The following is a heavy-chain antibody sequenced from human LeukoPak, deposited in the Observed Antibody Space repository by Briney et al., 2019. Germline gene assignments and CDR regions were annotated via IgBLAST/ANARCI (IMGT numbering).Heavy chain of an antibody. CDR1: GFTVRSNY. CDR3: AKEGYSRGYYSYYYMDV. J-gene: IGHJ6*03. Sequence: GGSLRLSCAASGFTVRSNYMSWVRQAPGKGLEWVSVTYSGGSTYYADSVKGRFTISRDNSKNTLYVQMNSLRAEDTAVYYCAKEGYSRGYYSYYYMDVWGKGTTVTVSS. CDR2: TYSGGST. D-gene: IGHD6-13*01. V-gene: IGHV3-53*05.